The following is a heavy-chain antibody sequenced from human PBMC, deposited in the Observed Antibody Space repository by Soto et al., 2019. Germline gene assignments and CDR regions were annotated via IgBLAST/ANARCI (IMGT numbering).Heavy chain of an antibody. J-gene: IGHJ6*03. CDR3: AKSGLVLIYYYYYYMDV. D-gene: IGHD6-19*01. Sequence: SVKVSCKASGGTFSSYAISWVRQAPGQGLEWMGGIIPIFGTANYAQKFQGRVTITADESTSTAYMELSSLRSEDTAVYYCAKSGLVLIYYYYYYMDVWGKGTTVTVSS. V-gene: IGHV1-69*13. CDR2: IIPIFGTA. CDR1: GGTFSSYA.